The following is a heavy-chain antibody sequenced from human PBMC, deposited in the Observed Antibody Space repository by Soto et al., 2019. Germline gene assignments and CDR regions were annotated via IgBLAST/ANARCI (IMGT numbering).Heavy chain of an antibody. D-gene: IGHD2-2*01. V-gene: IGHV4-39*01. Sequence: PSETLSLTCTVSGGSISSSSYYWGWIRQPPGKGLEWIGSIYYSGSTYYNPSLKSRVTISVDTSKNQFSLKLSSVTAADTAVYYCASRGDIVVAPETLGSFAPWGQGTLVT. CDR1: GGSISSSSYY. CDR2: IYYSGST. J-gene: IGHJ5*02. CDR3: ASRGDIVVAPETLGSFAP.